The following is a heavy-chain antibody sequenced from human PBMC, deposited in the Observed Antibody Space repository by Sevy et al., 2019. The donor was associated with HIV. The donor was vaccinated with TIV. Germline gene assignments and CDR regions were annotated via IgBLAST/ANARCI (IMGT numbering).Heavy chain of an antibody. J-gene: IGHJ4*02. CDR3: ARQRDTTMVYFDY. CDR2: IYYSGST. V-gene: IGHV4-39*01. Sequence: SETLYLTCTVSGGSIRSSSYYWGWIRQPPGKGLEWIGSIYYSGSTYYNPSLKSRVTISVDTSKNQFSLKLSSVTAADTAVYYCARQRDTTMVYFDYGGQGTLVTVSS. D-gene: IGHD5-18*01. CDR1: GGSIRSSSYY.